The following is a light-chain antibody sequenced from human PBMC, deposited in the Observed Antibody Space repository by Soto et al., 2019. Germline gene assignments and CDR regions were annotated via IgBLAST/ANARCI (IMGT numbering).Light chain of an antibody. CDR1: QSISGY. CDR2: DAS. CDR3: QQYSGYSPWT. J-gene: IGKJ1*01. V-gene: IGKV1-5*01. Sequence: DIQMTQSPSTLSASVGDRVTITCRASQSISGYLAWYQQKPGKAPQLLTYDASNLADGVPSRFSVSGSGTEFTLTISSLQADDFVRYYGQQYSGYSPWTFGQGTKVEIK.